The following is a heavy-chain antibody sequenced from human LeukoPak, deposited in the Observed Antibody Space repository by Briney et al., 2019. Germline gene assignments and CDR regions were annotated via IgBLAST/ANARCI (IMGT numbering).Heavy chain of an antibody. CDR2: IKQDGSEK. Sequence: TGGSLRLSCAASGFTFSNFAMSWVRQAPGKGLEWVANIKQDGSEKYYVDSVKGRFTISRDNAKNSLYLQMNSLRAEDTAVYYCARSPRGSDVDYWGQGTLVTVSS. J-gene: IGHJ4*02. CDR1: GFTFSNFA. D-gene: IGHD2-15*01. CDR3: ARSPRGSDVDY. V-gene: IGHV3-7*01.